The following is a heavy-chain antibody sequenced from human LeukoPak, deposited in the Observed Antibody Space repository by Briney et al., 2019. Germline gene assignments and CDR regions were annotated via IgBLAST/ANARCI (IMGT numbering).Heavy chain of an antibody. J-gene: IGHJ4*02. Sequence: GGSLRLSCAASGFTFSSYGMHWVCQAPGKGLEWVAVIWYDGSNKYYADSVKGRFTISRDNSKNTLYLQMNSLRAEDTAVYYGARAKVDPYSSGRQLFDYWGQGTLVTVSS. CDR1: GFTFSSYG. V-gene: IGHV3-33*01. CDR2: IWYDGSNK. CDR3: ARAKVDPYSSGRQLFDY. D-gene: IGHD6-19*01.